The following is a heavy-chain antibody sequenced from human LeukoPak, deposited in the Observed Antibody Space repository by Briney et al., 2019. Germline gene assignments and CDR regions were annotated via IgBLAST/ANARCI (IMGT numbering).Heavy chain of an antibody. CDR1: GGSISSSHW. CDR2: IHHSGST. CDR3: AKNGQSGFSFDP. V-gene: IGHV4-4*02. Sequence: SGTLSLTCAVSGGSISSSHWWSWVRQPPGKGLDWIGEIHHSGSTNYNPSLKSRVTISVDKSKNQFSLRLTSVTAADTAVYHCAKNGQSGFSFDPWGQGTLVTVSS. J-gene: IGHJ5*02. D-gene: IGHD1-26*01.